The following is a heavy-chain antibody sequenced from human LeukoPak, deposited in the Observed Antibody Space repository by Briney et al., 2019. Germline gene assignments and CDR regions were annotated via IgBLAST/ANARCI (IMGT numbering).Heavy chain of an antibody. D-gene: IGHD2-8*02. CDR3: ARDSRFCTGYNCRGDAFDI. J-gene: IGHJ3*02. CDR2: IMGGGSQK. V-gene: IGHV3-7*01. CDR1: GFTFSDYC. Sequence: GGSLRLFCAASGFTFSDYCMICVRQSPGGGLEGVANIMGGGSQKYYVDSVRGRFTISRDNAKNSLFLQMDSLRAEDTAVYYCARDSRFCTGYNCRGDAFDIWGQGTMVTVTS.